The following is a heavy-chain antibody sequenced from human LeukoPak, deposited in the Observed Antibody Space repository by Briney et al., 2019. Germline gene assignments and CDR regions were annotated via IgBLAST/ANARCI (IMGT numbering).Heavy chain of an antibody. J-gene: IGHJ4*02. V-gene: IGHV3-30*01. Sequence: GRSLRLSCAASGFTFSSYAMHWVRQAPGKGLEWGAVISYDGSNEYYADSVKGRFTISRDISKNTLYLQMNSLRADDTAVYYCARGGYSSSWYSDYWGQGTLVTVSS. CDR3: ARGGYSSSWYSDY. CDR1: GFTFSSYA. D-gene: IGHD6-13*01. CDR2: ISYDGSNE.